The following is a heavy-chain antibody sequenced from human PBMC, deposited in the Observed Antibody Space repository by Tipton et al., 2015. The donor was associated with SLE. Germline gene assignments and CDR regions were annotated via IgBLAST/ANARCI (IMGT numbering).Heavy chain of an antibody. CDR1: GFTFSSHG. CDR3: AKAKILGVVVVDDAFDI. CDR2: ISYDGSNK. Sequence: RSLRLSCAASGFTFSSHGMHWVRQAPGKGLEWVAVISYDGSNKYYADSVKGRFTISRDNSKNTLYLQMNSLRAEDTAVYYCAKAKILGVVVVDDAFDIWGQGTMVTVSS. D-gene: IGHD3-22*01. V-gene: IGHV3-30*18. J-gene: IGHJ3*02.